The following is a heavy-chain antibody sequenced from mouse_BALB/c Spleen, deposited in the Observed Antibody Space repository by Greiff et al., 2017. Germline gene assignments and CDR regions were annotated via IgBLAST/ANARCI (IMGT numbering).Heavy chain of an antibody. CDR1: GFTFTDYY. J-gene: IGHJ3*01. CDR2: IRNKANGYTT. V-gene: IGHV7-3*02. Sequence: EVKLVDSGGGLVQPGGSLRLSCATSGFTFTDYYMSWVRQPPGKALEWLGFIRNKANGYTTEYSASVKARFTISRDNSQSILYLQMNTLRAEDSATYYCARDTWFAYWGQGTLVTVSA. CDR3: ARDTWFAY.